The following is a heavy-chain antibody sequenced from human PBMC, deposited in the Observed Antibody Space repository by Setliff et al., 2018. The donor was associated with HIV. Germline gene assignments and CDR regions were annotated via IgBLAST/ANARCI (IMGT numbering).Heavy chain of an antibody. Sequence: PSETLSLTCAVSGGSIGSGGYSWSWIRQPPGRGLEWVGYIYHVGGTYNNPSLRSRVTISVDRSKNLFSLKLTSVTAADTAVYYCAKGPVSGVDLWGQGTLVTVSS. D-gene: IGHD2-15*01. CDR1: GGSIGSGGYS. CDR2: IYHVGGT. J-gene: IGHJ5*02. V-gene: IGHV4-30-2*01. CDR3: AKGPVSGVDL.